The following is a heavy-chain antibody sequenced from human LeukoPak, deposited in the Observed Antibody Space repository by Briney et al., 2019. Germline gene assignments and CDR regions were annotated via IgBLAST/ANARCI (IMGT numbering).Heavy chain of an antibody. CDR1: GGSISSYY. J-gene: IGHJ5*02. D-gene: IGHD3-3*01. V-gene: IGHV4-4*07. CDR3: ARDGIRYYDFWSDRTGFDP. Sequence: PSETLSLTCTVSGGSISSYYWSWIRQPAGKGLEWIGRIYTSGSTNYNPSLKSRVTMSVDTSKNQFSLKLSSVTAADTAVYYCARDGIRYYDFWSDRTGFDPWGQGTLVTVSS. CDR2: IYTSGST.